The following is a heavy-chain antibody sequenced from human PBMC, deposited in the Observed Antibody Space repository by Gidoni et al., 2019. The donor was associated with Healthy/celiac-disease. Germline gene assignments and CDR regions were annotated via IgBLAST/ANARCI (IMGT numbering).Heavy chain of an antibody. V-gene: IGHV3-48*03. CDR1: GFTFSSYE. Sequence: EVQLVESGGGLVQPGGSLRLSCAASGFTFSSYEMNWVRQAPGKGLEWVSYISSSGSTIYYADSVKGRFTISRDNAKNSLYLQMNSLRAEDTAVYYCARVGDSSSWYGSVAVGYWGQGTLVTVSS. D-gene: IGHD6-13*01. CDR2: ISSSGSTI. J-gene: IGHJ4*02. CDR3: ARVGDSSSWYGSVAVGY.